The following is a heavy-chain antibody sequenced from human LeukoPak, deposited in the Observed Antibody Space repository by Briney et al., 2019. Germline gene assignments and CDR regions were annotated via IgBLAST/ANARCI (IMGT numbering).Heavy chain of an antibody. D-gene: IGHD3-22*01. V-gene: IGHV3-30*02. CDR1: GFTFSSYG. CDR3: ARDLGQYYDTSDNWFDP. J-gene: IGHJ5*02. CDR2: IRYDGSNK. Sequence: GGSLRLSCAASGFTFSSYGIHWVRQAPGKGLEWVAFIRYDGSNKYYADSVKGRFTISRDNSKNTLYLQMNSLRAEDTAVYYCARDLGQYYDTSDNWFDPWGQGTLVTVSS.